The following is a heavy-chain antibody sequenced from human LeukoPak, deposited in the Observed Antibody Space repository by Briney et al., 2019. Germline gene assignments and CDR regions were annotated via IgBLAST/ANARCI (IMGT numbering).Heavy chain of an antibody. CDR2: IYYSGNT. CDR1: GGSISSYH. V-gene: IGHV4-59*08. J-gene: IGHJ4*02. Sequence: SETLSLTCTVSGGSISSYHWSWIRQPPGKGLEWIGYIYYSGNTNYNPSLKSRVTISIDTSKNQFSLKLSSVTAADTAVYHCASQPGGVTNYFDYWGQGTLVTVSS. CDR3: ASQPGGVTNYFDY. D-gene: IGHD2-21*02.